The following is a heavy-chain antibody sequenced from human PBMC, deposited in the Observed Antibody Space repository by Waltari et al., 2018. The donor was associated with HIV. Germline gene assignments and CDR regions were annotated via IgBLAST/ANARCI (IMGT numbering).Heavy chain of an antibody. Sequence: EVQLLESGGGLVQPAGPRRLPRAPSGFRFRTYAMSWVRQAPGEGLEWVAVVRDVDSTYYVDSVKGRFIISRDDSKDTLYLQMNSLRVEDTAVYYCAKDDRATRGLDNWGQGTLVTVSS. V-gene: IGHV3-23*01. CDR2: VRDVDST. CDR1: GFRFRTYA. CDR3: AKDDRATRGLDN. J-gene: IGHJ4*02. D-gene: IGHD5-12*01.